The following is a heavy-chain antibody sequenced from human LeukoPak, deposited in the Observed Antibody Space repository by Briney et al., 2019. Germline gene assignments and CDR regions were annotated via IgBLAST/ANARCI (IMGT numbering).Heavy chain of an antibody. J-gene: IGHJ4*02. CDR1: GFTFSSYG. CDR2: ISGSGGNT. Sequence: GGSLRLSCAASGFTFSSYGFNWVRQAPGKGLEWVSAISGSGGNTYYADSVKGRFTISRDNSKNTLYLQMNSLRAEDTALYYCAKPAKTDYADYWGQGTLVTVSS. CDR3: AKPAKTDYADY. V-gene: IGHV3-23*01. D-gene: IGHD1-14*01.